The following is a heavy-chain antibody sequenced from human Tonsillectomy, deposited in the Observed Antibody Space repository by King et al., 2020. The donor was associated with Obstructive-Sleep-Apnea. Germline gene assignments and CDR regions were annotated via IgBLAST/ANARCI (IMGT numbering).Heavy chain of an antibody. Sequence: VQLVESGTEVKEPGSSVKVSCKASGDTLPNYVITWVRQAPGQGLEWMGGIIPILAVVNYAQKFQDRVTITADKSTTTAYMELISLRSDDTAVHYCAPVFRRGKCSGGFCYSNWFAPWGQGTLVTVSS. D-gene: IGHD2-15*01. V-gene: IGHV1-69*10. CDR1: GDTLPNYV. J-gene: IGHJ5*02. CDR2: IIPILAVV. CDR3: APVFRRGKCSGGFCYSNWFAP.